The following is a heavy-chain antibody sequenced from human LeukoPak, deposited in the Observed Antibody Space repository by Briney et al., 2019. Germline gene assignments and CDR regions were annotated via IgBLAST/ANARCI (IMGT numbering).Heavy chain of an antibody. CDR3: ARKSVAVRDAFDI. D-gene: IGHD6-19*01. V-gene: IGHV4-38-2*01. CDR2: IYYSGST. J-gene: IGHJ3*02. Sequence: GSLRLSCAASGFTFSTFAMIWVRQPPGKGLEWIGSIYYSGSTYYNPSLKSRVTISVDTSKNQFSLKLSSVTAADTAVYYCARKSVAVRDAFDIWGQGTMVTVSS. CDR1: GFTFSTFA.